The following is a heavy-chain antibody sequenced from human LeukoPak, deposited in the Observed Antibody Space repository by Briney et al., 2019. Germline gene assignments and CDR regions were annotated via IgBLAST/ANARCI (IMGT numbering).Heavy chain of an antibody. CDR1: GGSFRGYY. J-gene: IGHJ4*02. CDR2: INHSGST. Sequence: SETLSLTCAVYGGSFRGYYWSWIRQPPGKGLEWIGEINHSGSTNYNPSLKSRVTISVDTSKNQFSLKLSAVTAADTAVYYCARVSLLWFGEFTEWGQGTLVTVSS. V-gene: IGHV4-34*01. CDR3: ARVSLLWFGEFTE. D-gene: IGHD3-10*01.